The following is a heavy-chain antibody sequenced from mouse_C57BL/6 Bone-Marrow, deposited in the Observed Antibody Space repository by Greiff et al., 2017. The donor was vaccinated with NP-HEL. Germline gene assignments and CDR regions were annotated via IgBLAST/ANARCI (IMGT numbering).Heavy chain of an antibody. Sequence: VQLQQPGAELVKPGASVKLSCKASGYTFTSYWMHWVKQRPGQGLEWIGMIHPNSGSTNYNEKFKSKATLTVNKSYSTAYMQLSSLTSEDSAVYYCARRGRLRGDYARDGGGEGTSVTAS. V-gene: IGHV1-64*01. CDR3: ARRGRLRGDYARDG. J-gene: IGHJ4*01. CDR2: IHPNSGST. D-gene: IGHD1-1*01. CDR1: GYTFTSYW.